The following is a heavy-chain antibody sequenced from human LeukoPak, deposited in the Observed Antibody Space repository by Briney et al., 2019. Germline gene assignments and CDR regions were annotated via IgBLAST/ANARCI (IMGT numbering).Heavy chain of an antibody. J-gene: IGHJ4*02. CDR3: ARVRNGYSY. CDR2: ISSSSSTI. CDR1: GFTFSSYN. D-gene: IGHD2-15*01. V-gene: IGHV3-48*04. Sequence: QPGGALRLSCAASGFTFSSYNMNWVRQAPGKGLEWVSYISSSSSTIYYADSVKGRFTISRDNAKNSLYLQMNSLRAEDTAVYYCARVRNGYSYWGQGTLVTVSS.